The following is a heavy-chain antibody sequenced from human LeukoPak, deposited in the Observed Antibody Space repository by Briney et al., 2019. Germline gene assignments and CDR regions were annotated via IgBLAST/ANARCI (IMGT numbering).Heavy chain of an antibody. CDR2: ISGSGGST. J-gene: IGHJ6*02. CDR1: GFSFSTYA. D-gene: IGHD2-2*02. CDR3: ARDHLIYCSSTSCYIHYYYYGMDV. V-gene: IGHV3-23*01. Sequence: GGSLTLSCAASGFSFSTYAMNWVRQPPGKGLEWFSAISGSGGSTYYADSVKGRFTISRDTSKNTLFLQMNSLRAEDTAVYYCARDHLIYCSSTSCYIHYYYYGMDVWGQGTTVTVSS.